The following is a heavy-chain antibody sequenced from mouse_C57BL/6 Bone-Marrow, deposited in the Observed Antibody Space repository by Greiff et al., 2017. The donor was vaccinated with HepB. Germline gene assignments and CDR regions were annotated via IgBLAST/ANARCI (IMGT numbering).Heavy chain of an antibody. CDR2: IYPRSGNT. CDR1: GYTFTSYG. V-gene: IGHV1-81*01. Sequence: VQLQQSGAELARPGASVKLSCKASGYTFTSYGISWVKQRTGQGLEWIGEIYPRSGNTYYNEKFKGKATLTADKSSSTAYMELRSLTSEDSAVYFCARPFAYCSNYVVPWFAYWGQGTLVTVSA. J-gene: IGHJ3*01. CDR3: ARPFAYCSNYVVPWFAY. D-gene: IGHD2-5*01.